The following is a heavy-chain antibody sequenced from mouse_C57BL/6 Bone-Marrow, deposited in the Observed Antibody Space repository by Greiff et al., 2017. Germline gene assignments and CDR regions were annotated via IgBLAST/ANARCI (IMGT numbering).Heavy chain of an antibody. J-gene: IGHJ2*01. CDR1: GYTFTTYP. CDR2: FHPYNDDT. Sequence: QVQLKESGAELVKPGASAKMSCKASGYTFTTYPIEWMKQNHGKSLEWIGNFHPYNDDTKYNEKFKGKATLTVEKSSSTVYLELSRLTSDDSAVYYCARGGNYGGYYFDYWGQGTTLTVSS. D-gene: IGHD2-1*01. V-gene: IGHV1-47*01. CDR3: ARGGNYGGYYFDY.